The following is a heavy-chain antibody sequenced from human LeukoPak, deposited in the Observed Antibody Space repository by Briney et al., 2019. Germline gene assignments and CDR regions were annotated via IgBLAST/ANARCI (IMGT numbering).Heavy chain of an antibody. CDR3: ARSRWELDADY. J-gene: IGHJ4*02. CDR1: GYSFATKY. D-gene: IGHD1-26*01. V-gene: IGHV1-2*02. CDR2: INPASGVT. Sequence: ASVKVSCKASGYSFATKYMHWVRQAHGQGLEWMGWINPASGVTPYAPKFQGRVTMSRDTSITTAYMELTGLIYDDTVIYYCARSRWELDADYWGQGTLVTVSS.